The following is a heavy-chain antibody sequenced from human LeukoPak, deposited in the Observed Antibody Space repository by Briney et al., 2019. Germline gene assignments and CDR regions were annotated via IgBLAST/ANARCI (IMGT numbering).Heavy chain of an antibody. V-gene: IGHV4-38-2*01. J-gene: IGHJ4*02. D-gene: IGHD2-2*01. CDR3: ARHYVSRDIVVVPAAAPFDY. CDR2: IYHSGST. Sequence: KPSETLSLTCAVSGYSISSGYYWGWIRQPPGKGLEWIGSIYHSGSTYYNPSLKSRATISVDTSKNQFSLKLTSVTAADTAVYYCARHYVSRDIVVVPAAAPFDYWGQGTLVTVSS. CDR1: GYSISSGYY.